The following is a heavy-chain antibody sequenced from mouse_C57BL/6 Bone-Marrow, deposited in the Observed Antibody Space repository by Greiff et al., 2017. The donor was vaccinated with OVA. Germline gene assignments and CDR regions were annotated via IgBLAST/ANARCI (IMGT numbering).Heavy chain of an antibody. CDR1: GYAFSSSW. V-gene: IGHV1-82*01. D-gene: IGHD6-1*01. J-gene: IGHJ2*01. CDR3: ARTLLSY. Sequence: VQLKESGPELVKPGASVKISCKASGYAFSSSWMNWVKQRPGKGLEWIGRIYPGDGDTNYNGKFKGKATLTADKSSSTAYMQLSSLTSEDSAVYFCARTLLSYWGQGTTLTVSS. CDR2: IYPGDGDT.